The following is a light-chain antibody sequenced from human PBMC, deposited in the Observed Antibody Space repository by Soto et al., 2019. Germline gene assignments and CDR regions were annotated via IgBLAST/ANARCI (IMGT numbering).Light chain of an antibody. Sequence: DIVMTQSPAALSVSPGERATLSCRASQSVGSSVAWYQQKPGQAPRFLMYGASTRAAGVPARFSGSGSGTDFSLTISSLQSEDFAVYYCQHYNTWPPGTFGQGTKLEIK. CDR3: QHYNTWPPGT. V-gene: IGKV3-15*01. CDR2: GAS. J-gene: IGKJ2*02. CDR1: QSVGSS.